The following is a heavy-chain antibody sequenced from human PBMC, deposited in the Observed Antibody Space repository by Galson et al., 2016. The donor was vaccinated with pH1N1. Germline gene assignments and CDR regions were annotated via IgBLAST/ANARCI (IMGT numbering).Heavy chain of an antibody. D-gene: IGHD6-13*01. J-gene: IGHJ4*02. CDR3: ARDGSDWYNNIDF. Sequence: SLRLSCAASGFTFKNYWIHWVRQVPGKGLVWVSRIKTDGNNTYYADAVKGRFTISRDNAKNTLYLQMNGLTVDDTAVYYCARDGSDWYNNIDFWGQGTLVTVSS. CDR1: GFTFKNYW. CDR2: IKTDGNNT. V-gene: IGHV3-74*01.